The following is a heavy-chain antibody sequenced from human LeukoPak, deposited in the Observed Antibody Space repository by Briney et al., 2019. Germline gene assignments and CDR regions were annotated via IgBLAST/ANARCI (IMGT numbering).Heavy chain of an antibody. CDR2: MNPNSGNT. CDR3: ARGCSSTSCYNY. Sequence: ASVKVSCKASGYTFTSYDINWVRQATGQGLEWMGWMNPNSGNTGFAQKFQGRATMTRNTSISTAYMELSSLRSEDTAVYYCARGCSSTSCYNYWGQGTLVTVSS. J-gene: IGHJ4*02. CDR1: GYTFTSYD. V-gene: IGHV1-8*01. D-gene: IGHD2-2*02.